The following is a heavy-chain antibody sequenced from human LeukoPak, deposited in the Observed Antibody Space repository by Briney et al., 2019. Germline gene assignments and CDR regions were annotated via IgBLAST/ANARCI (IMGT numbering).Heavy chain of an antibody. CDR1: GGSFSGYY. J-gene: IGHJ4*02. CDR3: ARRLVDSGASQVSDD. V-gene: IGHV4-34*01. Sequence: PSETLSLTCAVYGGSFSGYYWSWIRQPPGKGLEWIGEINDSGSVNCNPSLKNRVTLSVDTSRNQFSLRLSSVAAADTAVYYCARRLVDSGASQVSDDWGQGTLVTVSS. CDR2: INDSGSV. D-gene: IGHD2-15*01.